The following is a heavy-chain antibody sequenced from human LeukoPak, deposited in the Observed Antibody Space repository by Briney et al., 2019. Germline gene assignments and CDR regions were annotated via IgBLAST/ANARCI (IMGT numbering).Heavy chain of an antibody. CDR2: INPDGGGS. CDR1: GFTFSNYA. Sequence: GGSLRLSCQASGFTFSNYAMSWVRRAPGKRLEWVSSINPDGGGSFFADSVKGRLTISRDDSRSVVYLQMNSLSAEDTAVYYCARSGVATCHYWGQGILVTVSS. V-gene: IGHV3-23*01. J-gene: IGHJ4*02. CDR3: ARSGVATCHY. D-gene: IGHD2-15*01.